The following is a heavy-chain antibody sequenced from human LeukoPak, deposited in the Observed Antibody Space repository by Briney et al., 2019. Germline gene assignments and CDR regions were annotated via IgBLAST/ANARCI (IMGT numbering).Heavy chain of an antibody. CDR2: ISGSGTI. Sequence: SETLSLTCTVSGGSINSYWSWIRQPAGKGLEWIGRISGSGTITYNPALQSRLSISIDTSKNQFSLKLMSVTAADTAVYYCARAPDDYGDYVWFDPWGQGTLVTVSS. CDR1: GGSINSY. J-gene: IGHJ5*02. D-gene: IGHD4-17*01. V-gene: IGHV4-4*07. CDR3: ARAPDDYGDYVWFDP.